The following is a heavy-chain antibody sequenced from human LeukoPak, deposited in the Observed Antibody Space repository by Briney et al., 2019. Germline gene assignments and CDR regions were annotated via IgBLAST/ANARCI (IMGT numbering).Heavy chain of an antibody. CDR3: ARDKGDYDP. Sequence: GGSLRLSCAASGFIFSSYWMSWVRQAPGNGLEWVANIKHDGTEKYYVDSVKGRFTISRDNAKKSLYLQMNSLRAEDTAVYSCARDKGDYDPWGQGTLVTVSS. D-gene: IGHD3-16*01. CDR2: IKHDGTEK. V-gene: IGHV3-7*01. J-gene: IGHJ5*02. CDR1: GFIFSSYW.